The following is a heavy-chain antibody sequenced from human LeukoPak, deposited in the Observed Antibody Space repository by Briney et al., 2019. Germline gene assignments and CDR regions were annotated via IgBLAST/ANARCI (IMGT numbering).Heavy chain of an antibody. J-gene: IGHJ5*02. D-gene: IGHD3-10*01. V-gene: IGHV1-18*04. CDR1: GYTFTGYY. CDR2: ISAYNGDT. CDR3: ARSRYYYGSGSSLYWFDP. Sequence: ASVKVSCKASGYTFTGYYMHWVRQAPGQGLEWMGWISAYNGDTNYAQKLQGRVTMTTDTFTSTAYMELRSLTSDDTAVYYCARSRYYYGSGSSLYWFDPWGQGTPVTVSS.